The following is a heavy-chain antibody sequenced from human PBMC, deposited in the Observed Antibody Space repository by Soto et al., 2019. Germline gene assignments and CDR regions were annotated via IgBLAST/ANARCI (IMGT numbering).Heavy chain of an antibody. CDR1: ASTFSNYV. CDR3: ARDLDWVLYDY. CDR2: VSHDGSTT. V-gene: IGHV3-74*01. Sequence: SLRLACAASASTFSNYVMLLFRQAPGKGLVWVSRVSHDGSTTSYADSVKGRFTISRDNSKNTLYLQMNSLRDEDTAVYYCARDLDWVLYDYWGQGTPVTVSS. J-gene: IGHJ4*02. D-gene: IGHD3-3*01.